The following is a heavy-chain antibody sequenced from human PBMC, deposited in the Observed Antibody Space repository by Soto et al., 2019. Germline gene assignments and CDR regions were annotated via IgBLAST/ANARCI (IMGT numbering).Heavy chain of an antibody. V-gene: IGHV1-2*02. CDR1: GYTFTGYY. J-gene: IGHJ4*02. CDR3: ARVQFRFGYDYGIDY. D-gene: IGHD5-12*01. CDR2: INPNSGGT. Sequence: ASVKVSCTASGYTFTGYYSHLVRQAPGQGLERMGWINPNSGGTNYAQKFQGRVTMTRDTSISTAYMELSRLRSDDTAVYYCARVQFRFGYDYGIDYWGQGTLVTVSS.